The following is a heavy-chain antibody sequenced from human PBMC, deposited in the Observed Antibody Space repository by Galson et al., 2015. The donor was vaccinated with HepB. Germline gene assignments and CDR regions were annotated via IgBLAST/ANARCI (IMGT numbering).Heavy chain of an antibody. CDR2: ISRDGTYT. D-gene: IGHD6-19*01. V-gene: IGHV3-74*01. J-gene: IGHJ3*02. CDR3: ARGAVAGTGADAFDI. CDR1: GFTFSSHW. Sequence: SLRLSCAASGFTFSSHWMHWVRQAPGKGLVWVSRISRDGTYTDYADSVKGRFTISRDNAKNTFYLQMNSLRGEDTAVYSCARGAVAGTGADAFDIWGQGTMVTVSS.